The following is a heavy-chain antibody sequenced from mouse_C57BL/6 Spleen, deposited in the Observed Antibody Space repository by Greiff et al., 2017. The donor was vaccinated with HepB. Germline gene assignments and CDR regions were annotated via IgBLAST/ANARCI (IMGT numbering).Heavy chain of an antibody. J-gene: IGHJ4*01. CDR2: IYPRSGNT. D-gene: IGHD3-2*02. CDR1: GYTFTSYG. CDR3: ARSAQATAMDY. Sequence: QVQLKESGAELARPGASVKLSCKASGYTFTSYGISWVKQRTGQGLEWIGEIYPRSGNTYYNEKFKGKATLTADKSSSTAYMELRSLTSEDSAVYFCARSAQATAMDYWGQGTSVTVSS. V-gene: IGHV1-81*01.